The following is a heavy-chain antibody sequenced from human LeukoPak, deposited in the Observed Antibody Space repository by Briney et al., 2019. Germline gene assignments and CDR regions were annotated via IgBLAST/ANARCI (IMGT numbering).Heavy chain of an antibody. J-gene: IGHJ3*02. CDR1: GASISSGPHY. Sequence: KPSETLSLTRTVSGASISSGPHYWRWIRQPAGKGLEWIGRIYSSGSTNYNPSLESRVTISADTSKNQFSLTLHSVTAADTAVYYCARDAYSPDVFDMWGQGTIVTVSS. D-gene: IGHD4-11*01. CDR3: ARDAYSPDVFDM. CDR2: IYSSGST. V-gene: IGHV4-61*02.